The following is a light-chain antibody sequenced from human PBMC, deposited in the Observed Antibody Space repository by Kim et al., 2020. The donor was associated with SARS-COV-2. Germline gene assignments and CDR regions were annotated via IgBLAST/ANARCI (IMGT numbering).Light chain of an antibody. V-gene: IGKV3-20*01. J-gene: IGKJ2*01. Sequence: LSPGEGATLACRASQSVSSSCLAWYQQKPGQAPRLLIYGASSRAAGIPDRFSGSGSGTDFTLTISRLEPEDFAVYYCQQYGSSPQTFGQGTKLEI. CDR2: GAS. CDR1: QSVSSSC. CDR3: QQYGSSPQT.